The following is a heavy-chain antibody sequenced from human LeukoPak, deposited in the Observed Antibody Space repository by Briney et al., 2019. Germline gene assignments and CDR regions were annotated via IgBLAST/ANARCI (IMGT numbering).Heavy chain of an antibody. J-gene: IGHJ4*02. CDR1: GFTFEDYE. D-gene: IGHD3-16*01. CDR2: ISWNSGSI. Sequence: GRSLRLSCAASGFTFEDYEMHWVRQAPGKGLEWASGISWNSGSIGYADSVKGRFTISRDNAKSSLYLQMNSLKTEDMALYYCSNLGTFWGQGTLVTVSS. CDR3: SNLGTF. V-gene: IGHV3-9*03.